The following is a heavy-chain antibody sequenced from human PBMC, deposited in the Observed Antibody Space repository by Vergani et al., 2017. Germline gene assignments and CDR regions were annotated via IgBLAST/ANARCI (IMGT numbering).Heavy chain of an antibody. J-gene: IGHJ5*02. V-gene: IGHV3-23*04. D-gene: IGHD5-18*01. Sequence: VQLVESGGGVVQPGRSLRLSCAASGFTFSSYAMSWVRQAPGKGLEWVSAISGSGGSTYYADSVKGRFTISRDNSKNTLYLQMNSLRAEDTAVYYCAKDPKYSYGYQTNWFDPWGQGTLVTVSS. CDR2: ISGSGGST. CDR1: GFTFSSYA. CDR3: AKDPKYSYGYQTNWFDP.